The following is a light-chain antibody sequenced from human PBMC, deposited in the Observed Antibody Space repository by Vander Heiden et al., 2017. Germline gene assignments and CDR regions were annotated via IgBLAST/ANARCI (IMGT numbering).Light chain of an antibody. V-gene: IGLV10-54*04. CDR3: SAWDSSLSALV. CDR1: SDNVGNQG. CDR2: RNN. J-gene: IGLJ2*01. Sequence: QAGLTQPPSMSKDLRQTATLTCTGNSDNVGNQGAAWLQQHQGHPPKLLSYRNNNRPSGISERFSASTSGDTASLTITGLQPEDEADYYCSAWDSSLSALVFGGGTKLTVL.